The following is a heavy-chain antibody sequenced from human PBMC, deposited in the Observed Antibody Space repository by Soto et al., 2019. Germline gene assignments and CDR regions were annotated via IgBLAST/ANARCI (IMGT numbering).Heavy chain of an antibody. Sequence: PSETLSLTCTVSGGSVSSGSYYWSWIRQPPGKGLEWIGYMYYSGSTNYNPSLKSRVTISLDTSKNQFSLKLSSVTAADTAVYYWAREGGSYDSGGDLSRGALDIWGQGTMVTVSS. CDR2: MYYSGST. CDR1: GGSVSSGSYY. D-gene: IGHD3-22*01. J-gene: IGHJ3*02. V-gene: IGHV4-61*01. CDR3: AREGGSYDSGGDLSRGALDI.